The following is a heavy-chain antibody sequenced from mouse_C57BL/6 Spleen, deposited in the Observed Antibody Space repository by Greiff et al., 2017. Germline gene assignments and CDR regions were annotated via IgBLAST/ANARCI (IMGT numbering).Heavy chain of an antibody. CDR2: IYPGDGDT. V-gene: IGHV1-82*01. CDR1: GYAFSSSW. CDR3: AGLYDYERYFDV. Sequence: QVQLQQSGPELVKPGASVKISCKASGYAFSSSWMNWVKQRPGKGLEWIGRIYPGDGDTKYNGKFKGKATLTADNSSSTAYMQLSSLTSEDSAVYFCAGLYDYERYFDVWGTGTTVTVSS. J-gene: IGHJ1*03. D-gene: IGHD2-4*01.